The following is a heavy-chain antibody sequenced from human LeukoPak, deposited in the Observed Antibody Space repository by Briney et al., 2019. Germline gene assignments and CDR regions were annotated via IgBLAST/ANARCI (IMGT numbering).Heavy chain of an antibody. D-gene: IGHD6-6*01. Sequence: PGGSLRLSCAASGFTFSSYAMHWVRQAPGKGLQWVTIISSDGNNKYYADSVKGRFTISRDNSKNTVFLQMKSLRPDDSAVYYCARDQYSSSSGTNWFDPWGQGTLVTVSS. CDR2: ISSDGNNK. V-gene: IGHV3-30*04. J-gene: IGHJ5*02. CDR3: ARDQYSSSSGTNWFDP. CDR1: GFTFSSYA.